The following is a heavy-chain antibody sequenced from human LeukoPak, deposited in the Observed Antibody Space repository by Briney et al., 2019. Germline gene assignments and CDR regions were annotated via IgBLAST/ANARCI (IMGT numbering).Heavy chain of an antibody. CDR3: ARASSGGPTPFDP. CDR1: GGSVSSGSYY. J-gene: IGHJ5*02. CDR2: IYYSGST. Sequence: KTSETLSLTCTVSGGSVSSGSYYWSWIRQPPGKGLEWIGYIYYSGSTNYNPPLKSRVTISVDKSKNQFSLKLSSVTAADTAVYYCARASSGGPTPFDPWGQGTLVTVSS. D-gene: IGHD3-16*01. V-gene: IGHV4-61*01.